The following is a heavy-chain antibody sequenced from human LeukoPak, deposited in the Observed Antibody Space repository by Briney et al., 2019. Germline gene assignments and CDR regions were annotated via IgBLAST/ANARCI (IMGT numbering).Heavy chain of an antibody. CDR2: ISYDGSNK. CDR3: AKADSPGGAAAKNWFDP. Sequence: GGSLRLSCAASGFTFSSYGMHWVRQAPGKGLEWVAVISYDGSNKYYADSVKGRFTISRDNSKNTLYLQMNSLRAEDTAVYYCAKADSPGGAAAKNWFDPWGQGTLVTVSS. J-gene: IGHJ5*02. CDR1: GFTFSSYG. V-gene: IGHV3-30*18. D-gene: IGHD6-13*01.